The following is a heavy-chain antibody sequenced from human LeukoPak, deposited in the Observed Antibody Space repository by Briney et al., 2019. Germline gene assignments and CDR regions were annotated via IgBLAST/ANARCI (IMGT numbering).Heavy chain of an antibody. D-gene: IGHD2-15*01. CDR2: ISGGGHST. Sequence: GGSLRLSCAASGFTFSTYAMNWVRQAPGKGLEWVSTISGGGHSTYYVDSGKGRFTVSRDNSKNTLYLQMNSLRVEDTAVYYCVKDLEPTVVVADTANDAFDVWGQGTLVTVSS. J-gene: IGHJ3*01. CDR3: VKDLEPTVVVADTANDAFDV. CDR1: GFTFSTYA. V-gene: IGHV3-23*01.